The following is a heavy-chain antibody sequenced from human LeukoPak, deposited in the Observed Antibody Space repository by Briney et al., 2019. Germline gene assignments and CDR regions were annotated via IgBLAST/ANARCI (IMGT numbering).Heavy chain of an antibody. J-gene: IGHJ4*02. V-gene: IGHV4-34*01. Sequence: SETLSLTCAVSGGSFSGYYWSWIRQPPGKGLEWIGEINHSGSTNYNPSLKSRVTISVDTSKNKFSLKLSSVTAADAAVYYCARGHSDIVVVPAARPSLGLDYWGQGTLVTVSS. CDR3: ARGHSDIVVVPAARPSLGLDY. CDR2: INHSGST. D-gene: IGHD2-2*01. CDR1: GGSFSGYY.